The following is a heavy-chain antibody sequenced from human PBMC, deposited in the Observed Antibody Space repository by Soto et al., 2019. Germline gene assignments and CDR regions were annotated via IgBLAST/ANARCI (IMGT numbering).Heavy chain of an antibody. CDR3: AIQEDAFDI. CDR2: INPNSGGT. V-gene: IGHV1-2*02. J-gene: IGHJ3*02. D-gene: IGHD2-21*01. Sequence: ASLKRYWKTAGYRFSVDHRDWVRQAPGQGLEWMGWINPNSGGTNYAQKFQGRVTMTRDTSVTTAYMELSRLTSDDTAVYYCAIQEDAFDIWAQATMVTVSS. CDR1: GYRFSVDH.